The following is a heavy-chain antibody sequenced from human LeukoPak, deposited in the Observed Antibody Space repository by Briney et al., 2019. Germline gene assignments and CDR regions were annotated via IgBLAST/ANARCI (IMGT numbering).Heavy chain of an antibody. D-gene: IGHD2-15*01. CDR3: ARTERPARYEAILSHMDV. CDR2: ISPTGSTM. CDR1: EFTFSAYA. Sequence: GGSLRLSCATSEFTFSAYAMNWVRQAPGKGLEWVGYISPTGSTMFYAGSVKGRFTISRDNANNSLYLQMNSLRAEDTAVYYCARTERPARYEAILSHMDVWGKGTTVTVSS. V-gene: IGHV3-48*04. J-gene: IGHJ6*03.